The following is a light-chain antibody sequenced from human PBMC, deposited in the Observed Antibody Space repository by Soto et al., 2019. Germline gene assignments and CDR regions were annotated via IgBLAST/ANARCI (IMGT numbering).Light chain of an antibody. CDR2: EVS. CDR3: SSYKSSSTYV. V-gene: IGLV2-14*01. Sequence: QSVLTQPASVSESPGQSITISCTGTSRDVGGYNYVSWYQQHPGEVPRLVIYEVSNRPSGVSSRFSGSKSGNTASLTISGLLAEDEADYYCSSYKSSSTYVFGTGTKVTVL. CDR1: SRDVGGYNY. J-gene: IGLJ1*01.